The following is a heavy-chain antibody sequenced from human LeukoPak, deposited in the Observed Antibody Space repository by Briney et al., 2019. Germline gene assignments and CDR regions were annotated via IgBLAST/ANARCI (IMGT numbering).Heavy chain of an antibody. V-gene: IGHV3-30*18. CDR1: GFTFSSYG. J-gene: IGHJ4*02. Sequence: GRSLRLSCAASGFTFSSYGMHWVRQAPGKGLEWVAVISYDGSNKYYADSVKGRFTISGDNSKNTLYLQMNSLRAEDTAVYYCAKSLAIDYWGQGTLVTVPS. CDR3: AKSLAIDY. CDR2: ISYDGSNK.